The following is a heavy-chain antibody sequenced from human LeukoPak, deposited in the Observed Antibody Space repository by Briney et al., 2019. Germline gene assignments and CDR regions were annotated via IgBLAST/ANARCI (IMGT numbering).Heavy chain of an antibody. J-gene: IGHJ3*01. V-gene: IGHV3-7*03. CDR3: ARSSYSSSSSV. CDR1: GFTFSGFW. Sequence: GGSLGLSCAVSGFTFSGFWMSWSRQAPGKGLEWVASINSDGSEGYYADVVKGRFTISRDNAKNSLYLQINSLRAEDTAVYYCARSSYSSSSSVWGQGTMVTVSS. D-gene: IGHD6-6*01. CDR2: INSDGSEG.